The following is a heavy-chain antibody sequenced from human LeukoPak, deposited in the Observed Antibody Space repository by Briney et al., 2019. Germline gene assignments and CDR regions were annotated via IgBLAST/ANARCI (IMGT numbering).Heavy chain of an antibody. D-gene: IGHD2-2*01. V-gene: IGHV3-48*03. CDR3: VRVRYCSSTNCHGGWFDP. CDR1: GFAFSNYE. CDR2: ISPSGGTI. J-gene: IGHJ5*02. Sequence: GGSLRLSCAASGFAFSNYEMNWVRQAPGKGLEWVSYISPSGGTITYADSVKGRFTISRDDAKNSLYLQMNSLGAEDTAVYYCVRVRYCSSTNCHGGWFDPWGQGTLVTVSS.